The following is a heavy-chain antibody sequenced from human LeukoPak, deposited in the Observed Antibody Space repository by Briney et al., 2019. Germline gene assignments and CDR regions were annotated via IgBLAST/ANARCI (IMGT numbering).Heavy chain of an antibody. Sequence: GGSLRLSCAASGFTFSSYSMNWVRQAPGKGLEWVSSISSSSSYIYYADSVKGRFTISRDNAKNSLYLQMNSLRAEDTAVYYCAGSDSSGYWTFDYRGQGTLVTVSS. V-gene: IGHV3-21*01. J-gene: IGHJ4*02. CDR3: AGSDSSGYWTFDY. CDR1: GFTFSSYS. CDR2: ISSSSSYI. D-gene: IGHD3-22*01.